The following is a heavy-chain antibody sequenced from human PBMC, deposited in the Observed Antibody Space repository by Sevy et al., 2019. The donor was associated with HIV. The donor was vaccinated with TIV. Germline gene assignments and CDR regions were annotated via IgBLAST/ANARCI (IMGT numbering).Heavy chain of an antibody. D-gene: IGHD2-8*01. V-gene: IGHV3-30-3*01. Sequence: GGSLRLSCAVSGFSFSHYAFHWVRQAPGKGLEWVSLISYDGTYKYYADSVKGRFTISRDNSKNTLYLQMNSLRGNVTAVYYCARVAVSYCTNDCYHRFDYWCPLALVTVSS. J-gene: IGHJ4*02. CDR3: ARVAVSYCTNDCYHRFDY. CDR2: ISYDGTYK. CDR1: GFSFSHYA.